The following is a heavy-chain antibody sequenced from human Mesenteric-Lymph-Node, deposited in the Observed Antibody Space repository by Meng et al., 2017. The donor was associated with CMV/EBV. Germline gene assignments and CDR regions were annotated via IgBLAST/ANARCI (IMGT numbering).Heavy chain of an antibody. CDR2: ISSSGTTI. J-gene: IGHJ5*02. CDR1: GFTFSDYY. Sequence: GGSLRLSCAASGFTFSDYYMSWIRQAPGKGLEWVSYISSSGTTIYYADSVKGRFTISRDNAKNTLYLQMNNLRAEDTAVYYCARDHCSSTSCHLGDVGNWFDPWGQGTLVTVSS. D-gene: IGHD2-2*01. V-gene: IGHV3-11*04. CDR3: ARDHCSSTSCHLGDVGNWFDP.